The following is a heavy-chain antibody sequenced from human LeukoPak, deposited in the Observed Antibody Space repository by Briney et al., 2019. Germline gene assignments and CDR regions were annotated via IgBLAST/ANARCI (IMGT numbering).Heavy chain of an antibody. CDR1: GGSISSGSYY. CDR2: IYTSGST. J-gene: IGHJ4*02. V-gene: IGHV4-61*02. D-gene: IGHD6-13*01. CDR3: ARGLAAAAHDY. Sequence: SETLSLTCTVSGGSISSGSYYWSWIRQPAGKGLEWIGRIYTSGSTNYNPSLKSRVTISVDTSKNQFSLKLSSVTAADTAVYYCARGLAAAAHDYWGQGTLATVSS.